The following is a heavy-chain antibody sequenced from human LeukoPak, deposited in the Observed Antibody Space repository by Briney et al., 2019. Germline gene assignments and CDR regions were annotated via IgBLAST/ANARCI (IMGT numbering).Heavy chain of an antibody. J-gene: IGHJ6*03. D-gene: IGHD4-17*01. CDR3: ARELRYYYYMDV. CDR2: IYSGGST. CDR1: GFTFSSYS. V-gene: IGHV3-53*01. Sequence: GGSLRLSCAASGFTFSSYSMNWVRQAPGKGLEWVSVIYSGGSTYYADSVKGRFTISRDNSKNTLYLQMNSLRAEDTAVYYCARELRYYYYMDVWGKGTTVTVSS.